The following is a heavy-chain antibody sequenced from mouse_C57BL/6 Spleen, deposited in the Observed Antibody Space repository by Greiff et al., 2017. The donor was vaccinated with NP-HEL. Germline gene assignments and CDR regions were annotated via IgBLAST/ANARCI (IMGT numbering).Heavy chain of an antibody. CDR3: ARTYKDAMDY. V-gene: IGHV1-81*01. CDR1: GYTFTSYG. D-gene: IGHD1-3*01. CDR2: IYPRRGNT. Sequence: QVQLKQSGAELARPGASVKLSCKASGYTFTSYGISWVKQRTGQGLEWIGEIYPRRGNTYYNEKFKGKATLTADKSSSTAYMELRSLTSEDSAVYFCARTYKDAMDYWGQGTSVTVSS. J-gene: IGHJ4*01.